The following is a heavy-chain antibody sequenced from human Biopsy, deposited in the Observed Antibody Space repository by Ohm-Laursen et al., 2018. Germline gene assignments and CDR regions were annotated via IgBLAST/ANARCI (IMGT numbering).Heavy chain of an antibody. V-gene: IGHV4-39*01. D-gene: IGHD3-22*01. J-gene: IGHJ5*02. Sequence: SETLSLTCTVSGGSISNNNYYWGWIRQPPGKGLEWIGSIFYRGSTHYKPSLKSGVNISVDTSKNQFSLKLNSVTAADTAVYYCARDYDTSGYYYVSWGQGTLVTVSS. CDR3: ARDYDTSGYYYVS. CDR1: GGSISNNNYY. CDR2: IFYRGST.